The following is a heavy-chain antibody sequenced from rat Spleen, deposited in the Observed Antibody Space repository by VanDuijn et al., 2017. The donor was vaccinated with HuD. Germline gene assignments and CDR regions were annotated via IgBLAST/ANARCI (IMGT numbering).Heavy chain of an antibody. CDR2: ISYEGSNT. CDR1: GFTFSDYN. Sequence: EVQLVESGGGLVQPGRSLKLSCAASGFTFSDYNMAWVRQDPKKGLEWVASISYEGSNTHYGDSVKGRFTISRDNAKSTLYLQMDSLRSEDTATYYCARAGGYNYFDYWGQGVMVTVSS. J-gene: IGHJ2*01. CDR3: ARAGGYNYFDY. V-gene: IGHV5-22*01. D-gene: IGHD1-11*01.